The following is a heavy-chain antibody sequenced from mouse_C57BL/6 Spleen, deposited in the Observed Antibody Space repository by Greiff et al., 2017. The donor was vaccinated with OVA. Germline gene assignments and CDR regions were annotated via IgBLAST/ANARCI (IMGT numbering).Heavy chain of an antibody. CDR1: GYTFTTYP. V-gene: IGHV1-47*01. CDR3: ARGAYYSNYRAMDY. CDR2: FHPYNDDT. D-gene: IGHD2-5*01. J-gene: IGHJ4*01. Sequence: LVESGAELVKPGASVKMSCKASGYTFTTYPIEWMKQNHGKSLEWIGNFHPYNDDTKYNEKFKGKATLTVEKSSSTVYLELSRLTSDDSAVYYCARGAYYSNYRAMDYWGQGTSVTVSS.